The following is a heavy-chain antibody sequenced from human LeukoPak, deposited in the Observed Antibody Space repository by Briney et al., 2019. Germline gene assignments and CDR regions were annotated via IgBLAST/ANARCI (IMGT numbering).Heavy chain of an antibody. V-gene: IGHV3-73*01. CDR3: TRLSRAAAGQTFDY. CDR1: GFTFSGSA. CDR2: IRSKANSYAT. Sequence: GGSLRLSCAASGFTFSGSAMHWVRQASGKGLAWVGRIRSKANSYATAYAASVKGRFTISRDDSKNTAYLQMNSLKTEDTAVYYCTRLSRAAAGQTFDYWGQGTLVTVSS. J-gene: IGHJ4*02. D-gene: IGHD6-13*01.